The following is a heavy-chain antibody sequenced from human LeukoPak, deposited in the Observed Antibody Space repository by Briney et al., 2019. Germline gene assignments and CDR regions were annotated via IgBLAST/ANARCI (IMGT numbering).Heavy chain of an antibody. D-gene: IGHD5-18*01. J-gene: IGHJ4*02. CDR1: GYTFTSYG. Sequence: ASVKVSCKASGYTFTSYGISWVRQAPGQGLEWMGWISAYIGNTNYAQKLQGRVTMTTDTSTSTAYMELRSLRSDDTAVYYCARDRPWGTAMVHFDYWGQGTLVTVSS. V-gene: IGHV1-18*01. CDR2: ISAYIGNT. CDR3: ARDRPWGTAMVHFDY.